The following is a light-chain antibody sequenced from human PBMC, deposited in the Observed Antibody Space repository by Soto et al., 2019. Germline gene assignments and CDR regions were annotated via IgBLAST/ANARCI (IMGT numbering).Light chain of an antibody. V-gene: IGLV2-14*03. J-gene: IGLJ2*01. Sequence: QSALTQPASVSGSPGQSITISYTGTSSDVGGYNYVSWYQQHPGKAPKLMIYDVSNRPSGVCNRFSGSKSGNTASLTISGLQAEDVADYYCSSYTSNSTPAVFGGGTKLTV. CDR1: SSDVGGYNY. CDR3: SSYTSNSTPAV. CDR2: DVS.